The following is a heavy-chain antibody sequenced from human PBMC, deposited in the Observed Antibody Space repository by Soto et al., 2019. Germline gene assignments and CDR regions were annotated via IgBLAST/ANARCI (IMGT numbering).Heavy chain of an antibody. CDR1: GGTFSSYT. V-gene: IGHV1-69*02. CDR2: IIPILGIA. D-gene: IGHD6-13*01. J-gene: IGHJ3*02. Sequence: QVQLVQSGAEVKKPGSSVKVSCKASGGTFSSYTISWVRQAPGHGLAWMGRIIPILGIANYAQKVQGRVPITADKSTRSAYMEVSSLRSEDTAVYYCARGGGYSSSWCARDAFDIWVQGTMVTVS. CDR3: ARGGGYSSSWCARDAFDI.